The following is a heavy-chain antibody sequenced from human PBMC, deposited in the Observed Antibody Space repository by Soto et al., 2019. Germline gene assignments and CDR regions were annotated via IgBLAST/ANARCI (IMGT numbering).Heavy chain of an antibody. D-gene: IGHD3-22*01. V-gene: IGHV2-26*01. CDR3: ARILTIDYYDSSGYYYLLDAFDI. CDR1: GFSLSNARMG. J-gene: IGHJ3*02. Sequence: QVTLKESGPVLVKPTETLTLTCTVSGFSLSNARMGVSWIRQPPGKALEWLAHIFSNDEKSYSTSLKSRLTISKDTSKSQVVLTMTNMDPVDTATYYCARILTIDYYDSSGYYYLLDAFDIWGQGTMVTVSS. CDR2: IFSNDEK.